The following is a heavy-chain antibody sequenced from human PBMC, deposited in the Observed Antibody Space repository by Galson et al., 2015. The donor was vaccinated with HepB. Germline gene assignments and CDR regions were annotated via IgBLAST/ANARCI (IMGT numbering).Heavy chain of an antibody. CDR3: TTRGYCTNDGVCSMGAKYFDY. D-gene: IGHD2-8*01. J-gene: IGHJ4*02. CDR2: IRSKTDGGTT. V-gene: IGHV3-15*07. CDR1: GFTFSNTW. Sequence: SLRLSCAASGFTFSNTWMNWVRQVPGKGLEWVGRIRSKTDGGTTDYAAPVKGRFTISRDDSKNTLYLQMNSLKTEDTAVYYCTTRGYCTNDGVCSMGAKYFDYWGQGTLVTVSS.